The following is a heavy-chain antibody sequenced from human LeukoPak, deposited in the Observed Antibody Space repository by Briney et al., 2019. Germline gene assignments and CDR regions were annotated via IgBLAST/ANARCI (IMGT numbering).Heavy chain of an antibody. D-gene: IGHD3-10*01. J-gene: IGHJ4*02. CDR2: IRYDGSNK. CDR1: GFTFSSYG. V-gene: IGHV3-30*02. CDR3: AKVRITMVRGVIDY. Sequence: GGSLRLSCAASGFTFSSYGMHWVRQAPGKGLEWVAFIRYDGSNKYYADSVKGRFTISRDNSKNTLYLQMNSLRAEDTAVYYCAKVRITMVRGVIDYWGQGTLVTVSS.